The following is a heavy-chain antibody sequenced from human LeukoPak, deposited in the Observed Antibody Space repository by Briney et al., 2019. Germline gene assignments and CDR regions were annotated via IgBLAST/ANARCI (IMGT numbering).Heavy chain of an antibody. D-gene: IGHD3-10*02. CDR3: AELGITMIGGV. Sequence: GGSLRLSCAASGFTLSSYAMSWVRQAPGRGLEWVSATSSSDAGTYYAESVRGRFTISRDNAKNSLYLQMNSLRAEDTAVYYCAELGITMIGGVWGKGTTVTISS. V-gene: IGHV3-23*01. J-gene: IGHJ6*04. CDR2: TSSSDAGT. CDR1: GFTLSSYA.